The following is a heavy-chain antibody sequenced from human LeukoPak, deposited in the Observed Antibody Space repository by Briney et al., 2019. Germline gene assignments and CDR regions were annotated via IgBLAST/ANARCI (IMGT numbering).Heavy chain of an antibody. Sequence: SVKVSCRASGGTFSSYAISWVRQAPGQGLEWMGRIIPIFGIANYAQKFQGRVTITADKSTSTAYMELSSLRSEDTAVYYCARDTGYSSGWYNYWGQGTLVTVSS. CDR1: GGTFSSYA. J-gene: IGHJ4*02. V-gene: IGHV1-69*04. CDR2: IIPIFGIA. D-gene: IGHD6-19*01. CDR3: ARDTGYSSGWYNY.